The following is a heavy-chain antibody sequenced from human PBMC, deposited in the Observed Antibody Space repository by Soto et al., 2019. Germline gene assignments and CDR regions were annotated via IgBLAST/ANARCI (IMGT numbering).Heavy chain of an antibody. CDR1: GFTFVNYA. Sequence: GGSLRLSCAASGFTFVNYAMTWVRQAPGKGLEWVSAISGGGGTAYYADSVKGRFTISRDNSKNTLSLQMNSLRAEDTAVYYCAKVGYDYIWGNYRGPDPFHIWGQGTMVTVSS. V-gene: IGHV3-23*01. CDR3: AKVGYDYIWGNYRGPDPFHI. D-gene: IGHD3-16*02. CDR2: ISGGGGTA. J-gene: IGHJ3*02.